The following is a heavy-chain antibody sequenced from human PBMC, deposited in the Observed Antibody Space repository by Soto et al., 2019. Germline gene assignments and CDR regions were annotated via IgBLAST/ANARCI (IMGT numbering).Heavy chain of an antibody. J-gene: IGHJ3*02. CDR1: GFTFSSYG. CDR2: IWYDGSNK. CDR3: AREGQRYCSGGSCYLDI. V-gene: IGHV3-33*01. D-gene: IGHD2-15*01. Sequence: VQLVESGGGVVQPGRSLRLSCAASGFTFSSYGMHWVRQAPGKGLEWVAVIWYDGSNKYYADSVKGRFTISRDNSKNTLYLKMNSLRAEDTAVYYCAREGQRYCSGGSCYLDIWGQGTMVTVSS.